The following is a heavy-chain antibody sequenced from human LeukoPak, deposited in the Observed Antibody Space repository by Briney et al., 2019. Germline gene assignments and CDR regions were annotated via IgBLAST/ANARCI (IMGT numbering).Heavy chain of an antibody. J-gene: IGHJ4*02. CDR2: IYPGDSDT. V-gene: IGHV5-51*01. D-gene: IGHD3-16*01. CDR3: ARTRLRDQIDY. CDR1: GYSFTSYW. Sequence: GASLQISCKGSGYSFTSYWIGWVRQMPGKGLEWMGIIYPGDSDTTYSPSFQGQVTISADKSISTAYLQWSSLKASDTAMYYCARTRLRDQIDYWGQGTLVTVSS.